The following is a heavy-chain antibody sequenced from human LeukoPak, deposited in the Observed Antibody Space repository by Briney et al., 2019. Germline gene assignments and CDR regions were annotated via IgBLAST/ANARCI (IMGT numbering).Heavy chain of an antibody. D-gene: IGHD1-26*01. CDR3: ASGGSGTYDY. V-gene: IGHV3-74*01. CDR2: ISAGGDTT. J-gene: IGHJ4*02. Sequence: GGSLRLSCAASGFTFSSFWMHWVRQAPGKGLVWVSRISAGGDTTTYADSVKGRFTISRDDARNTLYLQMNSLRAEDTAVYYCASGGSGTYDYWGQGTLVTVSS. CDR1: GFTFSSFW.